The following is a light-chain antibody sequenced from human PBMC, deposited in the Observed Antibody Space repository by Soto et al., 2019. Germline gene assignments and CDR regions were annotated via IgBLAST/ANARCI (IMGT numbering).Light chain of an antibody. V-gene: IGKV3-20*01. CDR2: GAS. J-gene: IGKJ1*01. CDR1: QSITEK. CDR3: QQYVTSPAWT. Sequence: IVMTQSPDTLSVSPGERATLSCRASQSITEKVVWYQQKSGQAPRLLIYGASSRATGFPDRFSGSGSGTDFTLTISRLEPEDFAVYFCQQYVTSPAWTFGQGTKVDI.